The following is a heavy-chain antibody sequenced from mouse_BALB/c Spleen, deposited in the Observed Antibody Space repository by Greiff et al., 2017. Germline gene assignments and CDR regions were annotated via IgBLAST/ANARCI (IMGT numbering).Heavy chain of an antibody. Sequence: DVKLVESGAELVKPGASVKLSCTASGFNIKDTYMHWVKQRPEQGLEWIGRIDPANGNTKYDPKFQGKATITADTSSNTAYLQLSSLTSEDTAVYYCARKSHYYGLWFAYWGQGTLVTVSA. CDR3: ARKSHYYGLWFAY. J-gene: IGHJ3*01. V-gene: IGHV14-3*02. CDR2: IDPANGNT. CDR1: GFNIKDTY. D-gene: IGHD1-2*01.